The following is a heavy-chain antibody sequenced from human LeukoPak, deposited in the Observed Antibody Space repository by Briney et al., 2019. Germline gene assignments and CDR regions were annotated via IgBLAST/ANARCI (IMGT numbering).Heavy chain of an antibody. J-gene: IGHJ4*02. CDR1: GFTFSSYG. V-gene: IGHV3-30*18. D-gene: IGHD2-15*01. Sequence: GGSLRLSCAASGFTFSSYGMHWVRQAPGKGLEWVAVISYDGSNKYYADSVKGRFTISRDNSKNTLYLQMNSLRAEDTAVYYCAKDLYYWGQGTLVTVSS. CDR3: AKDLYY. CDR2: ISYDGSNK.